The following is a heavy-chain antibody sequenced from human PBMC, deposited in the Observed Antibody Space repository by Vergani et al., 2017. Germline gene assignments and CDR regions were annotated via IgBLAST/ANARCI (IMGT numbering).Heavy chain of an antibody. Sequence: QLQLQESGPGLVKPSETLSLSCRVSGDSISRSHYYWGFIRQPPGKGLEWIGSISSSGSPYYNPTLKSRLVFSVDTAKNLFSLWLNSVTATDTGMYYCARPVGPSAIDDGYHVWGQGTMVTVS. CDR2: ISSSGSP. D-gene: IGHD3-10*01. J-gene: IGHJ3*01. CDR1: GDSISRSHYY. CDR3: ARPVGPSAIDDGYHV. V-gene: IGHV4-39*02.